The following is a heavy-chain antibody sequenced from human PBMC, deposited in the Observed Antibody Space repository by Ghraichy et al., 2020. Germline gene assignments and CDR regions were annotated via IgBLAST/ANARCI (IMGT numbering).Heavy chain of an antibody. CDR2: ISGDGSIT. J-gene: IGHJ6*02. CDR3: TREERLECWSRNHFYAMDI. CDR1: GFTFEAYG. V-gene: IGHV3-43*02. Sequence: GRSLRLSCAASGFTFEAYGLFWVRQAPGKGPEWVSLISGDGSITYYLDSVKGRFTISRDNTKKSLFLQMNSLRGEDTALYYCTREERLECWSRNHFYAMDIWCQGTTVTVSS. D-gene: IGHD2/OR15-2a*01.